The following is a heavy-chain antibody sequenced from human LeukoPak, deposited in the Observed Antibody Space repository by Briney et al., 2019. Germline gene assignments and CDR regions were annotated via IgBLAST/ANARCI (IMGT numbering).Heavy chain of an antibody. CDR3: VRGVGGSSYLDY. Sequence: GGSLRLSCAASGFTFSDHWMHWVRQVPGKGLVWVSRIKTDGSWTNDADSVKGRFTISRDNAENTLYLQMNSLRVEDTAVYYCVRGVGGSSYLDYWGQGSLVTVSS. CDR2: IKTDGSWT. CDR1: GFTFSDHW. J-gene: IGHJ4*02. D-gene: IGHD3-16*01. V-gene: IGHV3-74*01.